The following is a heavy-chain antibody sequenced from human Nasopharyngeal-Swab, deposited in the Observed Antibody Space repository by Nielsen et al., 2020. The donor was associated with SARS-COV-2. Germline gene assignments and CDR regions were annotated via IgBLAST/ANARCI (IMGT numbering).Heavy chain of an antibody. J-gene: IGHJ4*02. D-gene: IGHD2-8*01. CDR3: AKGVSRRLFDY. V-gene: IGHV3-33*06. CDR2: IWYDGSNK. Sequence: VRQAPGKGLEWVAVIWYDGSNKYYADSVKGRFTISRDNSKNTLYLQMNSLRAEDTAVYYCAKGVSRRLFDYWGQGTPVTVSS.